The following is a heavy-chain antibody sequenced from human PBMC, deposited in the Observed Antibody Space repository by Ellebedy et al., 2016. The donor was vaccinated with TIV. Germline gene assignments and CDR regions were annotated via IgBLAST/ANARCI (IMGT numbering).Heavy chain of an antibody. V-gene: IGHV1-69*04. CDR1: GGTFGSNA. CDR3: ARVNQWQGFDA. J-gene: IGHJ5*02. D-gene: IGHD6-19*01. Sequence: SVKVSCXASGGTFGSNAISWVRQAPGQGLEWMGRIIPILGIGNNAQKFQGRVTITADKSTSTAYMELSSLRSEDTAVYYCARVNQWQGFDAWGQGTLVTVSS. CDR2: IIPILGIG.